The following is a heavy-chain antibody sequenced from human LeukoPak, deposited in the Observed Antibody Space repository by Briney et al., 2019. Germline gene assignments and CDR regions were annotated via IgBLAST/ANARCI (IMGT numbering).Heavy chain of an antibody. CDR1: GGSFSGYY. CDR2: IDHSGST. Sequence: KTSETLSLTCAVYGGSFSGYYWSWIRQPPGKGLEWLGEIDHSGSTNYSPSLKSRVTISVDTSKNQFSLNLNSVTAADTAIYYCAKPAPRRPPVAPPHLDNGGQGTQFPVPS. V-gene: IGHV4-34*01. D-gene: IGHD3/OR15-3a*01. CDR3: AKPAPRRPPVAPPHLDN. J-gene: IGHJ4*02.